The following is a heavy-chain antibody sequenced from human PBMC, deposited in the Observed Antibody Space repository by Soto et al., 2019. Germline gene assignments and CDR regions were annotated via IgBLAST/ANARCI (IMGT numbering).Heavy chain of an antibody. D-gene: IGHD6-25*01. V-gene: IGHV3-30-3*01. CDR1: GFTFSRYA. CDR3: ARLSYFDY. J-gene: IGHJ4*02. Sequence: QVQLVESGGGVVQPGRSLRLSCAASGFTFSRYAMHWVRQAPGKGLEWVAVISYDGSNKYYADSVKGRFTISRDNSKNTLYLQMNSLRAEDTAVYYCARLSYFDYWGQGTLVTVSS. CDR2: ISYDGSNK.